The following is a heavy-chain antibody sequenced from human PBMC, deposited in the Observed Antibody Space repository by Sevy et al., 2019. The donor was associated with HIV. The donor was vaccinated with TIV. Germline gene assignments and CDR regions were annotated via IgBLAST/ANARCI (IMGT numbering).Heavy chain of an antibody. CDR3: ARDRDYDSSGYYYRDYGMDV. D-gene: IGHD3-22*01. Sequence: SGTLSLTCTVSGGSISSYYWSWIRQAPGKGLEWIGYIYYSGSTNYKPSLKSRVTISVDTSKNPFSLKLSSVTAADTAVYYCARDRDYDSSGYYYRDYGMDVWGQGTTVTVSS. J-gene: IGHJ6*02. CDR1: GGSISSYY. CDR2: IYYSGST. V-gene: IGHV4-59*01.